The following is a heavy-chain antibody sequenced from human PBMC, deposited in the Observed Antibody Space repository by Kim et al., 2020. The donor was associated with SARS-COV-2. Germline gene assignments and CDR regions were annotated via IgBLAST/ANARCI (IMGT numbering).Heavy chain of an antibody. V-gene: IGHV4-30-2*01. D-gene: IGHD2-2*01. CDR2: IYHSGST. CDR3: ARVSSLGDGPGYYYYGMDV. J-gene: IGHJ6*02. Sequence: SETLSLTCAVSGGSISSGGYSWSWIRQPPGKGLEWIGYIYHSGSTYYNPSLKSRVTISVDRSKNQFSLKLSPVTAADTAVYYCARVSSLGDGPGYYYYGMDVWGQGTTVTVSS. CDR1: GGSISSGGYS.